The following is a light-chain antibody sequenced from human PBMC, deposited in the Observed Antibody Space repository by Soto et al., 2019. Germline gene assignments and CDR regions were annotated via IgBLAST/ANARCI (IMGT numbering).Light chain of an antibody. CDR2: EVS. Sequence: QSALTQPDSVSGSPGQSITISCTGTSSDVGGYNYVSWYQQHPGKAPKLMIYEVSNRPSGVSNRFSGSKSGNTASLTISGLQAEDEADYYCSSYTSSSIDYVFRTGTKLTVL. J-gene: IGLJ1*01. V-gene: IGLV2-14*01. CDR1: SSDVGGYNY. CDR3: SSYTSSSIDYV.